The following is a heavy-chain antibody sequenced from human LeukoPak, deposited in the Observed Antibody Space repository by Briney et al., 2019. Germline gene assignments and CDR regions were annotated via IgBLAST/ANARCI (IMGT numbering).Heavy chain of an antibody. Sequence: GGSLRLSCAASGFTVSSNYMSWVRQAPGKGLEWVSVICSGGSTYYADSVKGRFTISRDNSKNTLYLQMNSLRAEDTAVYYCARVLEANFDYWGQGTLVTVPS. J-gene: IGHJ4*02. D-gene: IGHD1-1*01. CDR2: ICSGGST. CDR1: GFTVSSNY. V-gene: IGHV3-66*01. CDR3: ARVLEANFDY.